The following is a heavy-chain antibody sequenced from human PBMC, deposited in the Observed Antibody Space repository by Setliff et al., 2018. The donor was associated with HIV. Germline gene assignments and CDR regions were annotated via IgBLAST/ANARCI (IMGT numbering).Heavy chain of an antibody. CDR1: GFDFSRYA. CDR2: ISGSTRNK. Sequence: GESLKISCAASGFDFSRYAMNWVRQAPGKGLEWVSYISGSTRNKYYADSVKGRFTISRDNAKNSLYLQMNNLRADDTAVYYCAKYRAGSSDYIDAFDIWGQGTMVTVSS. D-gene: IGHD6-25*01. CDR3: AKYRAGSSDYIDAFDI. J-gene: IGHJ3*02. V-gene: IGHV3-48*04.